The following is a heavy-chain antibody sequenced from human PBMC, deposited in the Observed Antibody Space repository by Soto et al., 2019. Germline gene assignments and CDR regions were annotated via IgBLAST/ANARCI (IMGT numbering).Heavy chain of an antibody. V-gene: IGHV3-23*01. D-gene: IGHD4-17*01. Sequence: EVHLLDSGGGLVQPGGSLRLSCAAPGFTIRSYPMSWVRQAPGTGLEWVSGISGRDDSTYHADSVKGRFTISRDNSKKPLYMEMNSLRAEDTAVDYCARRSSTPRFFDYWGQGTLVTVSS. CDR1: GFTIRSYP. J-gene: IGHJ4*02. CDR3: ARRSSTPRFFDY. CDR2: ISGRDDST.